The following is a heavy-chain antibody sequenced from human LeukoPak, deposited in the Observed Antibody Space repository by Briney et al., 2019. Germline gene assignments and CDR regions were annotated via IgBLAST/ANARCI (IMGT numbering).Heavy chain of an antibody. Sequence: SGGSLRLSCAASGFTFSNFAMSWVRQAPGKGLEWVSAISGSGGNTYYADSVKGRFTISRDNSKNTLYLQMNSLRAEDTAVYYCARDRPHPRNEPTNYDYWGQGTLVTVSS. D-gene: IGHD1-1*01. CDR3: ARDRPHPRNEPTNYDY. J-gene: IGHJ4*02. CDR1: GFTFSNFA. V-gene: IGHV3-23*01. CDR2: ISGSGGNT.